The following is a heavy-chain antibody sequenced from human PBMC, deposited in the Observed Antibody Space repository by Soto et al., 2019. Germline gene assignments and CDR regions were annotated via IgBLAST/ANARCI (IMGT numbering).Heavy chain of an antibody. J-gene: IGHJ4*02. CDR3: AGEEPSGEVAYDY. CDR2: ISYDGSNK. V-gene: IGHV3-30-3*01. Sequence: QVQLVESGGGVVQPGRSLRLSCAASGFTFSSYAMHWVRQAPGKGLEWVAVISYDGSNKYYAHSVKGRFTISRDNSKNALYRQMNSLRAGDTAVYYCAGEEPSGEVAYDYWGQGTLVTVSS. D-gene: IGHD2-15*01. CDR1: GFTFSSYA.